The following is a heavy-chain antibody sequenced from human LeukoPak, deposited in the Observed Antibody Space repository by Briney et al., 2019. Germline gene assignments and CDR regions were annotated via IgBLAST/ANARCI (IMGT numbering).Heavy chain of an antibody. Sequence: SETLSLTCTVSGGSISSGGYYWTWIRQHPGKGLEWIGYIYYSGSTYYNPSLKSRVTISVDTSKNQFSLKLSSVTAADTAVYYCATCGGDCSTYWYFALWGRGTLATVSS. J-gene: IGHJ2*01. CDR1: GGSISSGGYY. CDR2: IYYSGST. CDR3: ATCGGDCSTYWYFAL. V-gene: IGHV4-31*03. D-gene: IGHD2-21*02.